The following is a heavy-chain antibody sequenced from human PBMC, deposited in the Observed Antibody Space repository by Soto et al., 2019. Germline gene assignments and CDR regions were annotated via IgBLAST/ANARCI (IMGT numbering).Heavy chain of an antibody. D-gene: IGHD3-10*01. J-gene: IGHJ6*02. CDR2: INPNSGGT. CDR3: ARDGDYGSGSYYNAQYYFYYYGMDV. CDR1: AYTFTGYY. V-gene: IGHV1-2*04. Sequence: ASVKVSCNASAYTFTGYYVHWVRQAPGQGLEWMGWINPNSGGTNYAQKFQGWVTMTRDTSISTAYMELSRLRSDDTAVYYCARDGDYGSGSYYNAQYYFYYYGMDVWGQGTTVTVSS.